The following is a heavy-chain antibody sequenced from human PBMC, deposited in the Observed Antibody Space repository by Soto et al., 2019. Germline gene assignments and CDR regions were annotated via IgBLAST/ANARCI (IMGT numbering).Heavy chain of an antibody. CDR2: ISWNSGSI. CDR3: AKGMRGDIVLVPAAKAGYGMDV. Sequence: EVQLVESGGGLVQPGRSLRLSCAASGFTFDDYAMHWVRQAPGKGLEWVSGISWNSGSIGYADSVKGRFTISRDNAKNXPYXQXTSLRAEDTALYYCAKGMRGDIVLVPAAKAGYGMDVWGQGTTVTVSS. J-gene: IGHJ6*02. V-gene: IGHV3-9*01. CDR1: GFTFDDYA. D-gene: IGHD2-2*01.